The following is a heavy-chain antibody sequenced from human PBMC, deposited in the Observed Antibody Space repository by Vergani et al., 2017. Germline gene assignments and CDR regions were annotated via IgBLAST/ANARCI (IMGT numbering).Heavy chain of an antibody. CDR1: GFTFSIYA. CDR2: ISGSDGNT. Sequence: EVQLLESGGGLVQPGGSLRLFCAASGFTFSIYAMSWVRQAPGKGLEWVSAISGSDGNTYYTDSVKGRFTISRDNSKNTLYLQMNSLRAEDTAVYYCAKSLSGNSMGDFQHWGQGTLVTVSS. CDR3: AKSLSGNSMGDFQH. J-gene: IGHJ1*01. D-gene: IGHD4-23*01. V-gene: IGHV3-23*01.